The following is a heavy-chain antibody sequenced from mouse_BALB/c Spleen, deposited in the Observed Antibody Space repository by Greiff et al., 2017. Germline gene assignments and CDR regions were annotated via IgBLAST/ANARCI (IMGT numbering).Heavy chain of an antibody. CDR2: INPSNGGT. Sequence: VQLQQSGAELVKPGASVKLSCKASGYTFTSYYMYWVKQRPGQGLEWIGEINPSNGGTNFNEKFKSKATLTVDKSSSTAYMQLSSLTSEDSAVYYCAASARATMDDWGQGTSVTVSS. V-gene: IGHV1S81*02. CDR1: GYTFTSYY. D-gene: IGHD3-1*01. CDR3: AASARATMDD. J-gene: IGHJ4*01.